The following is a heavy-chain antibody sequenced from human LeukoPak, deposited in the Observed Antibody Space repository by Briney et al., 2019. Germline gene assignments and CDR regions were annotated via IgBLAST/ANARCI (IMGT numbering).Heavy chain of an antibody. Sequence: GGSLRLSCAASGFTFSTYSMNWVRQAPGKGLEWVSSISSSSTYIYYADSVKGRFTISRDNAKNSLYLQMNSLRAEDTALYYCASLAAAGDGWIDPWGQGTLVTVSS. CDR3: ASLAAAGDGWIDP. D-gene: IGHD6-13*01. CDR2: ISSSSTYI. V-gene: IGHV3-21*01. J-gene: IGHJ5*02. CDR1: GFTFSTYS.